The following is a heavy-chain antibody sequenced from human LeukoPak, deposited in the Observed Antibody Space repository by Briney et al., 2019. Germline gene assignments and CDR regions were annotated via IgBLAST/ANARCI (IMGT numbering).Heavy chain of an antibody. CDR2: IYHSGST. J-gene: IGHJ3*02. V-gene: IGHV4-38-2*02. D-gene: IGHD2-2*01. Sequence: KPSETLSLTCTVSGYSISSGYYWGWIRQPPGKGLEWIGSIYHSGSTYYNPSLKSRVTISVDTSKNQFSLKLSSVTAADTAVYYCARHGGYCSSTSCLSGAFDIWGQGTMVTVSS. CDR3: ARHGGYCSSTSCLSGAFDI. CDR1: GYSISSGYY.